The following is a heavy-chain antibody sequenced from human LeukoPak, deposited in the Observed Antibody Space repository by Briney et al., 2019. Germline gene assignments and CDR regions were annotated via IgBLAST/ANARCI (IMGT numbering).Heavy chain of an antibody. CDR3: ARGDYGLD. Sequence: SETLSLTCTVSDYSISSGYYWSWIRQPAGKGLEWIGRIYTSGSTNYNPSLKSRVTMSVDTSKNQFSLKLSSVTAADTAVYYCARGDYGLDWGQGTLVTVSS. J-gene: IGHJ4*02. V-gene: IGHV4-4*07. CDR1: DYSISSGYY. D-gene: IGHD4-17*01. CDR2: IYTSGST.